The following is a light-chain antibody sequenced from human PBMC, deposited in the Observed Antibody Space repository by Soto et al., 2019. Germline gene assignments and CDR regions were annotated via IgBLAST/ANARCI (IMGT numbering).Light chain of an antibody. Sequence: EIVMTQSPATLSVSPGERATLSCMASQTVGGHFAWYQQKPGQAPRLLISETSNRATGIPGRFSGRGAGAEFTLTISSLQSEDFAVYYCQQYRSWPRTFGQGTRLEI. J-gene: IGKJ5*01. V-gene: IGKV3D-15*01. CDR2: ETS. CDR1: QTVGGH. CDR3: QQYRSWPRT.